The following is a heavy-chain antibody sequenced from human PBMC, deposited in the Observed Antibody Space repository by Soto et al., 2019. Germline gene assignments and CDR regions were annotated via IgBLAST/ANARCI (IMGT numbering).Heavy chain of an antibody. CDR2: ISAYNGNT. CDR1: GYTFTSYG. D-gene: IGHD3-9*01. J-gene: IGHJ6*01. V-gene: IGHV1-18*04. Sequence: ASVKVSCKASGYTFTSYGISWVRQAPGQGLEWMGWISAYNGNTNYAQKLEGRVTMTTDTATSTAYLELRSLRSDDTAVYYGARDWGKSYEILPRDYREDSDMEVWG. CDR3: ARDWGKSYEILPRDYREDSDMEV.